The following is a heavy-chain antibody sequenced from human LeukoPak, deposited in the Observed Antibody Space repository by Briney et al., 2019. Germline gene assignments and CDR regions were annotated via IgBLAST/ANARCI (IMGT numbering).Heavy chain of an antibody. J-gene: IGHJ4*02. Sequence: SETLPLTCTVSGGSISSYYWSWIRQPAGKGLEWIGRIYTSGSTNYNPSLKSRVTMSVDTSKNQFSLKLSSVTAADAAVYYCARSSTYCSSTSCYGGSWDYWGQGTLVTVSS. V-gene: IGHV4-4*07. CDR3: ARSSTYCSSTSCYGGSWDY. CDR1: GGSISSYY. D-gene: IGHD2-2*01. CDR2: IYTSGST.